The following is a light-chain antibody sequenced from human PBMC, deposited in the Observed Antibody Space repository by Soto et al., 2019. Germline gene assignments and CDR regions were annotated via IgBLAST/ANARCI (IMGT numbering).Light chain of an antibody. V-gene: IGKV2-28*01. CDR1: QSLLHSNGYTY. J-gene: IGKJ1*01. CDR2: LGS. Sequence: EIVMTQAPLSLPVTPGGPTSISCRSSQSLLHSNGYTYLDWYLQKPGQSPQLLIYLGSNRASGVPDRFSGSGSGTDFTLKISRVEAEDVGVYYCMQALQTWTFGQGTKVEIK. CDR3: MQALQTWT.